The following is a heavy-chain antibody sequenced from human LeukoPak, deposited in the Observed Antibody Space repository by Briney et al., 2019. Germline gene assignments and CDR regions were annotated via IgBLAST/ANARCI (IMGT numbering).Heavy chain of an antibody. J-gene: IGHJ4*02. CDR3: AKFRGYSYGPIGY. CDR2: ISGSGGST. CDR1: GFTFSTYD. D-gene: IGHD5-18*01. V-gene: IGHV3-23*01. Sequence: GGSLRLSCAASGFTFSTYDMSWVRQAPGKGLEWVSAISGSGGSTFYADSVKGRFTISRDNSKNTLYLQMNSLRAEDTAVYYCAKFRGYSYGPIGYWGRGTLVTVSS.